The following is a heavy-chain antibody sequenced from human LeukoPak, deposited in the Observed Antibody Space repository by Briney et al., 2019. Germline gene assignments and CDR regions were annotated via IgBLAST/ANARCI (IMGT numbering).Heavy chain of an antibody. D-gene: IGHD3-22*01. CDR1: GYSFTSDG. CDR2: IIAYNGNT. J-gene: IGHJ4*02. Sequence: ASVKVSCEASGYSFTSDGICWGRQAPGQRGEWRGWIIAYNGNTNYAQKPQGRVTMTTDTSTSTAYMGLRSLRSDDTAVYYCARFAYYYDRMGYFVYWGQGTLVTVSS. CDR3: ARFAYYYDRMGYFVY. V-gene: IGHV1-18*01.